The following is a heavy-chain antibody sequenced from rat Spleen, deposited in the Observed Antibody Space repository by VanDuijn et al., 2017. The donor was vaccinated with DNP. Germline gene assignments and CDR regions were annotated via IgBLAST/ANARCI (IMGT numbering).Heavy chain of an antibody. Sequence: EVQLVESGGGLVQPGRSLKLSCAASGFTFSDYYMAWVRQTPTKGLEWVAYTNYDGGSTYNGDSVKGRFTVSRDNAKSILYLHMNSLRSEDTATYYCARGLAPDYFDYWGQGDMVTVSS. CDR1: GFTFSDYY. V-gene: IGHV5-20*01. CDR3: ARGLAPDYFDY. J-gene: IGHJ2*01. CDR2: TNYDGGST. D-gene: IGHD3-1*01.